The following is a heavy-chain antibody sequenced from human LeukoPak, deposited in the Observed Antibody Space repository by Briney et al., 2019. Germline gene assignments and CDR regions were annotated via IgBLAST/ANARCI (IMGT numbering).Heavy chain of an antibody. V-gene: IGHV3-48*01. D-gene: IGHD6-25*01. CDR3: AERFDY. CDR2: ISSSRSTI. J-gene: IGHJ4*02. CDR1: GFTFSDYS. Sequence: GGSLRLSCAASGFTFSDYSMNWVRQAPGKGLEWVAYISSSRSTIYYADSVKGRFTIPRDNAKNSLYLQMNSLRAEDTAVYYCAERFDYWGQGTLVTVSS.